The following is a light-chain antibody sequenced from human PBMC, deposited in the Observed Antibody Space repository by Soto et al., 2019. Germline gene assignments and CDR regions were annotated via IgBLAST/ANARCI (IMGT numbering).Light chain of an antibody. J-gene: IGKJ4*01. CDR1: QSVRSN. CDR2: GAS. V-gene: IGKV3-15*01. CDR3: QQYYGTSLT. Sequence: ETVITQSPSTLSLSPLERSTLSCRASQSVRSNLAWYQQRPGQAPRLLIYGASTRATGIPARFSGSGSGTEFTLTISSLQAEDVAVYYCQQYYGTSLTFGGGTKVDIK.